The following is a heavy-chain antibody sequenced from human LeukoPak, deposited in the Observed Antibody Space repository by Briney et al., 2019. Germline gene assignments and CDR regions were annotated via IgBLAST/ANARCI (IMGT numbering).Heavy chain of an antibody. D-gene: IGHD2-15*01. J-gene: IGHJ6*02. Sequence: ASVKVSCKASGYTFTSYDINWVRQATGQGLEWMGWMNTNSGNTGYAQKFQDRVTMTRNTSISTAYMELSSLRSEDTAVYHCARGGCSGGSCYTHYHYYNGMDVWGQGTTVTVSS. CDR1: GYTFTSYD. CDR2: MNTNSGNT. CDR3: ARGGCSGGSCYTHYHYYNGMDV. V-gene: IGHV1-8*01.